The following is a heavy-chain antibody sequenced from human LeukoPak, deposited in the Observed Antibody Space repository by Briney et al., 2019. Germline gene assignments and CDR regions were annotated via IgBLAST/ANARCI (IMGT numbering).Heavy chain of an antibody. D-gene: IGHD3-10*01. Sequence: PSETLSLTCAVYGGSFSGYYWSWIRQPPGKGLEWIGYIYYSGSTNYNPSLKSRVTISVDTSKNQFSLKLSSVTAADTAVYYCARWARVRGVTWYFDYWGQGTLVTVSS. CDR3: ARWARVRGVTWYFDY. CDR1: GGSFSGYY. J-gene: IGHJ4*02. CDR2: IYYSGST. V-gene: IGHV4-59*01.